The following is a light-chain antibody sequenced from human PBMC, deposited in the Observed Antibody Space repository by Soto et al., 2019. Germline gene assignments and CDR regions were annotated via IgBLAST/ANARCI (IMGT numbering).Light chain of an antibody. Sequence: EVVLTQSPGTLSLSPGDTATLSCRASQSVTINSLAWYQQKPGQTPRLLIYAASTRASGIPDRFSGSGSGTEFALPISRLEPEDFALYYCQQYGDSPFTFGPGTRVEMK. CDR1: QSVTINS. CDR3: QQYGDSPFT. V-gene: IGKV3-20*01. J-gene: IGKJ3*01. CDR2: AAS.